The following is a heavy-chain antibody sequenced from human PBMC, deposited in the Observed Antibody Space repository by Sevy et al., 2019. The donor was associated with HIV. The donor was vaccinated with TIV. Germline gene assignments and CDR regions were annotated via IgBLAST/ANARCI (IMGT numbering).Heavy chain of an antibody. V-gene: IGHV3-30*04. CDR3: ARDSSLSGSYSDY. CDR1: GFTFSSYA. Sequence: GGSLRLSCAASGFTFSSYAMHWVHQAPGKGLEWVAVISYDGSNKYYADSVKGRFTISRDNSKNTLYLQMNSLRAEDTAVYYCARDSSLSGSYSDYWGQGTLVTVSS. D-gene: IGHD1-26*01. J-gene: IGHJ4*02. CDR2: ISYDGSNK.